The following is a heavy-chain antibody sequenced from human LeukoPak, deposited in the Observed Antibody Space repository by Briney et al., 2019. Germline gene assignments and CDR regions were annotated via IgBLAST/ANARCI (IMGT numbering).Heavy chain of an antibody. CDR2: IYTSGST. CDR1: GGSISSGGYS. CDR3: ARRVGSGSYSWWFDP. Sequence: PSETLSLTCAVSGGSISSGGYSWSWIRQPPGKGLEWIGRIYTSGSTNYNPSLKSRVTMSVDTSKNQFSLKLSSVTAADTAVYYCARRVGSGSYSWWFDPWGQGTLVTVSS. D-gene: IGHD1-26*01. J-gene: IGHJ5*02. V-gene: IGHV4-61*02.